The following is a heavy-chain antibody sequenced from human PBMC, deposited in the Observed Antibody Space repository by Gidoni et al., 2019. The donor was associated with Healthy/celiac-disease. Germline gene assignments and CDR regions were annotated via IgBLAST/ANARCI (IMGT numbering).Heavy chain of an antibody. Sequence: QVQLQESGPGLVKPSPTLSLTCPVSAGSISSGGYYWSWIRQHPGKGLEWIGYIYYSGSTYYNPSLKSRVTISVDTSKNQFSLKLSSVTAADTAVYYCAALLGSPYYYDSSDYWGQGTLVTVSS. D-gene: IGHD3-22*01. CDR1: AGSISSGGYY. V-gene: IGHV4-31*03. CDR2: IYYSGST. CDR3: AALLGSPYYYDSSDY. J-gene: IGHJ4*02.